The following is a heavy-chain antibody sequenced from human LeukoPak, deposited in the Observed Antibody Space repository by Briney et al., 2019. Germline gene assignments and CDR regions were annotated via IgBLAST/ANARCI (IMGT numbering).Heavy chain of an antibody. D-gene: IGHD3-22*01. J-gene: IGHJ6*03. CDR1: GFTFSSYS. CDR3: ARTLTTNYYDSFYMDV. V-gene: IGHV3-7*01. CDR2: IKQDGSEK. Sequence: GGSLRLSCAASGFTFSSYSMNWVRQAPGKGLEWVANIKQDGSEKYYVDSVKGRFTISRDNAKNSLYLQMNSLRAEDTAVYYCARTLTTNYYDSFYMDVWGKGTTVTVSS.